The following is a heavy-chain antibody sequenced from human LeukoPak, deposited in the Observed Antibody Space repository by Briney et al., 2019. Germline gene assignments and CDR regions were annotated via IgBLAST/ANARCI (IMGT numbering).Heavy chain of an antibody. J-gene: IGHJ4*02. CDR3: ARGEWDLLFDY. V-gene: IGHV4-39*07. Sequence: SETLSLTCTVSGGSISSSAYYWGWIRQPPGKGLEWIGTISYTGSTYSNPSLKSRVSISVDTSKNQFSLKLSSVTAADTAVYYCARGEWDLLFDYWGQGTLVTVSS. CDR1: GGSISSSAYY. CDR2: ISYTGST. D-gene: IGHD1-26*01.